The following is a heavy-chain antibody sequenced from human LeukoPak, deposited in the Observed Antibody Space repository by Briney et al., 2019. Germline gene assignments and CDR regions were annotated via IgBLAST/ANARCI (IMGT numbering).Heavy chain of an antibody. Sequence: SETLSLTCTVSGGSISSYYWSWIRQPPGKGLEWIGYISYSGTTNYNPSLKSRVTISVDTSKNQFSLKLSTATAADTAVYYCARAPRGYQLLYYMDVWGKGTTVTVSS. CDR2: ISYSGTT. V-gene: IGHV4-59*01. CDR3: ARAPRGYQLLYYMDV. D-gene: IGHD2-2*01. J-gene: IGHJ6*03. CDR1: GGSISSYY.